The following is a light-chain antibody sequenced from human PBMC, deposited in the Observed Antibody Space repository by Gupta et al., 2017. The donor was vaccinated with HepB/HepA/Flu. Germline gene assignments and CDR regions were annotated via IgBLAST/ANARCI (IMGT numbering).Light chain of an antibody. CDR2: LGS. CDR1: QSLLHSNGYNY. V-gene: IGKV2-28*01. CDR3: MQALQTWT. J-gene: IGKJ1*01. Sequence: DIVMTQSPLSLPVTPGEPASISCRSSQSLLHSNGYNYLDWYLQKPGQSPQLLIYLGSNRASGVPDRFSGSGSGTDFTLKSSRGEAEDVGVYYCMQALQTWTFGRGTKVEIK.